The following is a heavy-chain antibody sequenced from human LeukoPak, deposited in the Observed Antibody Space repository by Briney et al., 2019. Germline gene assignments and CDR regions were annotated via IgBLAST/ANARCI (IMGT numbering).Heavy chain of an antibody. D-gene: IGHD4-17*01. J-gene: IGHJ6*03. CDR2: ISPNSGGT. CDR1: GYTFTGYY. Sequence: ASVKVSCKASGYTFTGYYMHRVRQAPGQGLEWMGWISPNSGGTNYAQKFQGRVTMTRDTSISTAYMERSRLRSDDTAVYYCARIFYGDYFGVYYYMDVWGKGTTVTISS. V-gene: IGHV1-2*02. CDR3: ARIFYGDYFGVYYYMDV.